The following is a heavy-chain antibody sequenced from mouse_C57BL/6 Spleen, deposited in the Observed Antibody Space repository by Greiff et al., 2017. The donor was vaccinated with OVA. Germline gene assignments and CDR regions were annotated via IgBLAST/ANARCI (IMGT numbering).Heavy chain of an antibody. D-gene: IGHD1-1*01. J-gene: IGHJ1*03. CDR2: IRSKSNNYAT. CDR1: GFSFNTYA. Sequence: EAGGGLVQPKGSLKLSCAASGFSFNTYAMNWVRQAPGKGLEWVARIRSKSNNYATYYADSVKDRFTISRDDSESMLYLQMNNLKTEDTAMYYCVRTSSYWYFDVWGTGTTVTVSS. V-gene: IGHV10-1*01. CDR3: VRTSSYWYFDV.